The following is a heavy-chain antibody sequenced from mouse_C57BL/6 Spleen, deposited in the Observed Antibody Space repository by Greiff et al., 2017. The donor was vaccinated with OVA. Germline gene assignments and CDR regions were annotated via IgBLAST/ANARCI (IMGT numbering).Heavy chain of an antibody. D-gene: IGHD1-1*01. CDR1: GYTFTSYG. CDR2: IYPRSGNT. J-gene: IGHJ2*01. CDR3: ARRDTTVVGEDYFDY. Sequence: QVQLKQSGAELARPGASVKLSCKASGYTFTSYGISWVKQRTGQGLEWIGEIYPRSGNTYYNEKFKGKATLTADKSSSTAYMELRSLTSEDSAVYFCARRDTTVVGEDYFDYWGQGTTLTVSS. V-gene: IGHV1-81*01.